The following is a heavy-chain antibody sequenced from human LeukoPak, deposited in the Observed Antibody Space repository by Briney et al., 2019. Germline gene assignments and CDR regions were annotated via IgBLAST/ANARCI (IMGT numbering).Heavy chain of an antibody. CDR3: ARDWGYYYYYYMDV. V-gene: IGHV3-7*01. Sequence: GGSLRLYCAASGFTFSSYWMSWVRQAPGKGMEWVANIKQDGSEKYYVDSVKGRFTISRDNAKNSLYLQMNSLRAEDTAVYYCARDWGYYYYYYMDVWGKGTTVTVSS. D-gene: IGHD3-16*01. J-gene: IGHJ6*03. CDR2: IKQDGSEK. CDR1: GFTFSSYW.